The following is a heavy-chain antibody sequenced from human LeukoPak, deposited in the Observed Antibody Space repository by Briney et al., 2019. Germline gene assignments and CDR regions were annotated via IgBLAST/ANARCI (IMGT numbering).Heavy chain of an antibody. CDR3: AKGVVGANGYYFDY. Sequence: GGSLRLSCAASGFTFSSYAMSWVRQAPGKGLEWVSAISGSGGSTYYADSVKGRFTISRDNSKNTLYLQMNSLRAEDTAVCYCAKGVVGANGYYFDYWGQGTLVTVSS. CDR2: ISGSGGST. V-gene: IGHV3-23*01. CDR1: GFTFSSYA. J-gene: IGHJ4*02. D-gene: IGHD1-26*01.